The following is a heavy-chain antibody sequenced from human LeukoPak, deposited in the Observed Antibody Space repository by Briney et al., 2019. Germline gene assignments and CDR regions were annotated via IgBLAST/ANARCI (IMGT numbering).Heavy chain of an antibody. D-gene: IGHD4-17*01. J-gene: IGHJ4*02. CDR2: ISGSGGST. CDR3: AKGPGRRSYGDYVDYFDY. CDR1: GFTFSSYA. V-gene: IGHV3-23*01. Sequence: GGSLRLSCAASGFTFSSYAMSWVRQAPGKRLEWVSAISGSGGSTYYADSVKGRFTISRDNSKNTLYLQMNSLRAEDTAVYYCAKGPGRRSYGDYVDYFDYWGQGTLVTVSS.